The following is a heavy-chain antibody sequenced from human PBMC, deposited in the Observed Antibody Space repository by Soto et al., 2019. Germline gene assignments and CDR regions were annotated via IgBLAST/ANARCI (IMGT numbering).Heavy chain of an antibody. V-gene: IGHV1-3*01. CDR1: GYTFTSYA. Sequence: ASVKVSCKASGYTFTSYAMHWVRQAPGQRLEWMGWINAGNGNTKYSQKFQGRVTITRDTSASTAYMELSSLRSEDTAVYYCAREHDYGDYEYFDYWGQGTLVTVSS. J-gene: IGHJ4*02. CDR2: INAGNGNT. CDR3: AREHDYGDYEYFDY. D-gene: IGHD4-17*01.